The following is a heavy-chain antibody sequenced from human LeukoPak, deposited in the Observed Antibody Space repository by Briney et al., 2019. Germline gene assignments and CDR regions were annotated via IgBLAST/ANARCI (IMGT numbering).Heavy chain of an antibody. CDR3: ASSEPFLPDY. V-gene: IGHV4-59*08. CDR1: GGSISSYY. D-gene: IGHD1-26*01. Sequence: KTSETLSLTCTVSGGSISSYYWSWLRQPPGKGLEWIGYIYYSGSTNYNPSLKSRVTISVDTSKNQFALKLSSVTAADTAVYYCASSEPFLPDYWGQGTLVTVSS. J-gene: IGHJ4*02. CDR2: IYYSGST.